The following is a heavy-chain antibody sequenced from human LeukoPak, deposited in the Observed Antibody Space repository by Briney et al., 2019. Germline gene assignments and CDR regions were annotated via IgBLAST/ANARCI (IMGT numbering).Heavy chain of an antibody. CDR1: GFTFSSYA. J-gene: IGHJ5*02. CDR2: ISGSGGNT. V-gene: IGHV3-23*01. Sequence: GGSLRLSCTASGFTFSSYAMSWVRQAPGKGLEWVSGISGSGGNTYYVDSVKGRFTISRDNSKNTLYLQMNSLRAEDTAVYYCARDSLPLTTVTTGENWFDPWGQGTLVTVSS. D-gene: IGHD4-17*01. CDR3: ARDSLPLTTVTTGENWFDP.